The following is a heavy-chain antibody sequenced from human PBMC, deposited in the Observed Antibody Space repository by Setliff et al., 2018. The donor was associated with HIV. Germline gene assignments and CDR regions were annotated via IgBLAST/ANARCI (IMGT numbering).Heavy chain of an antibody. Sequence: TSETLSLTCDVSGFSISSRYYWGWIRQSPGKGLEWIGNIYHTGSSYYNPSLNDRATISLDTSKNQFSLKLSPVTAADTAVYYCARSNLEPTSRLFDPWGPGTLVTVSS. CDR3: ARSNLEPTSRLFDP. CDR2: IYHTGSS. V-gene: IGHV4-38-2*01. D-gene: IGHD1-1*01. CDR1: GFSISSRYY. J-gene: IGHJ5*02.